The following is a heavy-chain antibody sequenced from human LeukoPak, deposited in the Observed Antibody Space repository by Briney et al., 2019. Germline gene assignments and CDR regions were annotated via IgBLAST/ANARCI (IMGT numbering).Heavy chain of an antibody. CDR1: GFTFDDYA. Sequence: GGSLRLSCAASGFTFDDYAMLWVRQAPGQGLEWGSGISWNSGSIGYADSVKGRFTISRDNAKNSLYLQMNSLRAEDTALYYCAKDMGGSYYDSSGLDYWGQGTLVTVSS. CDR2: ISWNSGSI. D-gene: IGHD3-22*01. V-gene: IGHV3-9*01. CDR3: AKDMGGSYYDSSGLDY. J-gene: IGHJ4*02.